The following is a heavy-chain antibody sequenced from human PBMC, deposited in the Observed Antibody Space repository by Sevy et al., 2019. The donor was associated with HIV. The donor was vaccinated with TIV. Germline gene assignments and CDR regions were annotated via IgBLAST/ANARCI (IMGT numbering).Heavy chain of an antibody. CDR2: ISSSSSTI. CDR3: AREGAGGYDAFDI. D-gene: IGHD3-10*01. CDR1: GFTFSSYS. V-gene: IGHV3-48*02. J-gene: IGHJ3*02. Sequence: GGSLRLSCAASGFTFSSYSMNWVRQAPGKGLEWVSYISSSSSTIYYADSVKGRFTISRDNAKNSLYLQMNGLGDEDTAVYYCAREGAGGYDAFDIWGQGTMVTVSS.